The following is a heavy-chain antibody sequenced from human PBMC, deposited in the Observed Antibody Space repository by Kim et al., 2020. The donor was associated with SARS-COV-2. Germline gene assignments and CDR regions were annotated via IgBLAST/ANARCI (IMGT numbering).Heavy chain of an antibody. CDR1: GGSISSYY. Sequence: SETLSLTCNVSGGSISSYYWSWIRQPLRKGLEWIGYIYYSGSTNYNPSLKSRVTISVDTSKNQFSLKLSSVTAADTAVYYCARGPLYYYGSGSDWFDPWGQGTLVTVSS. CDR3: ARGPLYYYGSGSDWFDP. D-gene: IGHD3-10*01. J-gene: IGHJ5*02. CDR2: IYYSGST. V-gene: IGHV4-59*01.